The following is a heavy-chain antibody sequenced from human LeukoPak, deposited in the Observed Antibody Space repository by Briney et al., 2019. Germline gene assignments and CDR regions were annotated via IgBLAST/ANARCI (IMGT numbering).Heavy chain of an antibody. D-gene: IGHD3-3*01. CDR2: IYYSGST. CDR3: ARGITIFGVVPHMDV. CDR1: GGSISSYY. J-gene: IGHJ6*03. V-gene: IGHV4-59*01. Sequence: PSETLSLTCTVSGGSISSYYWSWIRQPPGKGLEWIGYIYYSGSTNYNPSLKSRVTISVDTSKNQFSLKLSSVTAADTAVYYCARGITIFGVVPHMDVWGKGTTVTVSS.